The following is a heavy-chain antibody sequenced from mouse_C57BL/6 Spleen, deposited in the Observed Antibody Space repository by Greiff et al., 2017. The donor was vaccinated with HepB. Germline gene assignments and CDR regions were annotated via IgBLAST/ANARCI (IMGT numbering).Heavy chain of an antibody. J-gene: IGHJ4*01. CDR2: ISDGGSYT. CDR3: ARGMVPHYYAMDY. CDR1: GFTFSSYA. V-gene: IGHV5-4*01. D-gene: IGHD1-1*02. Sequence: DVQLVESGGGLVKPGGSLKLSCAASGFTFSSYAMSWVRQTPEKRLEWVATISDGGSYTYYPDNVKGRFTISRDNAKNNLYLQMSHLKSEDTAMYYCARGMVPHYYAMDYWGQGTSVTVSS.